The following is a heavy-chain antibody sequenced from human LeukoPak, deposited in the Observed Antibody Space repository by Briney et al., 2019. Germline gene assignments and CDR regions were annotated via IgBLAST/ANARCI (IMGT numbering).Heavy chain of an antibody. J-gene: IGHJ6*04. CDR3: ARDLVGRGDPLLDV. Sequence: ASVKVSCKASGYTFTSYGISWVGQAPGQGLEWMGWISAYNGNTNYAQKLQGRVTMTTDTSTSTAYMELRSLRSDDTAVYYCARDLVGRGDPLLDVWGKGTTVIVSS. CDR2: ISAYNGNT. CDR1: GYTFTSYG. V-gene: IGHV1-18*01. D-gene: IGHD4-17*01.